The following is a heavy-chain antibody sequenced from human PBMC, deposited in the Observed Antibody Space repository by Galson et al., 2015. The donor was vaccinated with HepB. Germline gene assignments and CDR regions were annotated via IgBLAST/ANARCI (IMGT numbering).Heavy chain of an antibody. J-gene: IGHJ4*02. CDR2: INPNSGGT. Sequence: SVKVSCKASGYTFTDYYIHWVRQAPGQGLEWMGRINPNSGGTYYAQKFQGSVTMTRDTSISTAYMELSRLRSDGTAVYYCARGSPLHFDTSGYLNYWGQGTLVTVSS. CDR3: ARGSPLHFDTSGYLNY. D-gene: IGHD3-22*01. CDR1: GYTFTDYY. V-gene: IGHV1-2*06.